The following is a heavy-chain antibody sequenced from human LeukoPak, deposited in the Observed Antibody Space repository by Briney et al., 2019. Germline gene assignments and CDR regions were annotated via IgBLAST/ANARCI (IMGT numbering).Heavy chain of an antibody. CDR1: GFTFSGST. D-gene: IGHD3/OR15-3a*01. CDR3: TRHVDFWTGYYTGTYWFDS. CDR2: IRSNTNNYAT. V-gene: IGHV3-73*01. J-gene: IGHJ5*01. Sequence: GGSLRLSCAASGFTFSGSTMHWVRQASGKGLEWVGRIRSNTNNYATAYAAAVRGRFTISRDDSKHTAYLQMHSLKIEDTAVYYCTRHVDFWTGYYTGTYWFDSWGQGTLVTVSS.